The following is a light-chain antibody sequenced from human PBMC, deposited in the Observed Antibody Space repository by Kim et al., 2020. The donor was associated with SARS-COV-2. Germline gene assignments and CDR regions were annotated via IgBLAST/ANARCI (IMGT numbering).Light chain of an antibody. CDR2: DTS. V-gene: IGKV3-11*01. CDR3: QQRINWPRT. J-gene: IGKJ2*01. Sequence: EIVLTQSPATLSLSPGERATLSCRASQSLDSYLAWYQQKPGQAPRLLIYDTSNRATGIPARFSGSGSGTDFTLTISSLEPEDFAVYYCQQRINWPRTFGQGTKLVI. CDR1: QSLDSY.